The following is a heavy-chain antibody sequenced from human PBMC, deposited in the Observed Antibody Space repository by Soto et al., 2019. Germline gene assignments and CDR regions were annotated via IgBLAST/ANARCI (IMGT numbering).Heavy chain of an antibody. J-gene: IGHJ5*02. Sequence: SETLSLTCTVSGDSINRINFYWGWIRQPPGKGLEWLGIIFYSGSTFYNPALKSRVTFSVDTSKNHFSLKLSSVTAADTAVYYCARHKTTMLTVVSAFDPWGQGTRVTVSS. CDR3: ARHKTTMLTVVSAFDP. D-gene: IGHD3-22*01. CDR2: IFYSGST. V-gene: IGHV4-39*02. CDR1: GDSINRINFY.